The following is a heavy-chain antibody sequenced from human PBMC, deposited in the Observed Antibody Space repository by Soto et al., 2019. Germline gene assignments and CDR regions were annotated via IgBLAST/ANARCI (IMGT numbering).Heavy chain of an antibody. V-gene: IGHV4-59*08. Sequence: SETLSLTCTVSGGSISSYYWSWIRQPPGKGLEWIGYIYYSGSTNYNPSLKSRVTISVDTSKNQFSLKLSSVTAADTAVYYCARLVYSGYDWGFWFAPWGQGTLVTVSS. CDR2: IYYSGST. J-gene: IGHJ5*02. D-gene: IGHD5-12*01. CDR3: ARLVYSGYDWGFWFAP. CDR1: GGSISSYY.